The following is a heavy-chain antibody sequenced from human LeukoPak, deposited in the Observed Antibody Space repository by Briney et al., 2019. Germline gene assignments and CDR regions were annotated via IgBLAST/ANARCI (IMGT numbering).Heavy chain of an antibody. CDR3: ARDIVWLQLEY. D-gene: IGHD5-24*01. Sequence: PGGSLRLSCTASEFTFSDYGMHWLRQAPGKGLEWVASKGKDGSEKSYVDSVKGRFTISRDNARNSLYLQMSSLRVEDTAVYYCARDIVWLQLEYWGQGTLVTVSS. CDR2: KGKDGSEK. CDR1: EFTFSDYG. V-gene: IGHV3-7*01. J-gene: IGHJ4*02.